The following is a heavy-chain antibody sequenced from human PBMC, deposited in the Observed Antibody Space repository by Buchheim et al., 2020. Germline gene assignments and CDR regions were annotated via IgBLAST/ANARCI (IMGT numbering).Heavy chain of an antibody. V-gene: IGHV3-74*01. CDR3: ARDVGPNYDFWSGYSGGWFDP. CDR1: GFTFSSYW. D-gene: IGHD3-3*01. Sequence: EVQLVESGGGLVQPGGSLRLSCAASGFTFSSYWMHWVRQAPGKGLVWVSRINSDGSSTSYADSVKGRFTISRDNANNTLYLQMNSLRAEDTAVYYCARDVGPNYDFWSGYSGGWFDPWGQGTL. J-gene: IGHJ5*02. CDR2: INSDGSST.